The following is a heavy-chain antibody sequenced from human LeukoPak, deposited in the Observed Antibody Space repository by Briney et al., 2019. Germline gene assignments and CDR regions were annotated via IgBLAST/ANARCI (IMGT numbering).Heavy chain of an antibody. CDR2: ISSSGSTI. CDR1: GFTFSDYY. D-gene: IGHD3-3*01. J-gene: IGHJ5*02. Sequence: GGSLRLSCAASGFTFSDYYMSWIRQAPGKGLEWVSYISSSGSTIYYADSVKGRFTISRDNAKNSLYLQMNSLRAEDTAVYYCAREGTLTIFGVVIPAGWFDPWGQGTLVTVSS. CDR3: AREGTLTIFGVVIPAGWFDP. V-gene: IGHV3-11*04.